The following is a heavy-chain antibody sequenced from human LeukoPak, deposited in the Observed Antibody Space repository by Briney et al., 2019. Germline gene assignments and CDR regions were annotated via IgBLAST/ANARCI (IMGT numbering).Heavy chain of an antibody. CDR3: ATRRGGYCSGGSCLYYDSSGYYYAFDI. J-gene: IGHJ3*02. D-gene: IGHD2-15*01. Sequence: ASVKVSCKVSGYTLTELSMHWVRQAPGKGLEWMGGFDPEDGETIYAQKFQGRVTMTEDTSTDTVYMELSSLRSEDTAVYYCATRRGGYCSGGSCLYYDSSGYYYAFDIWGQGTMVTVSS. CDR1: GYTLTELS. V-gene: IGHV1-24*01. CDR2: FDPEDGET.